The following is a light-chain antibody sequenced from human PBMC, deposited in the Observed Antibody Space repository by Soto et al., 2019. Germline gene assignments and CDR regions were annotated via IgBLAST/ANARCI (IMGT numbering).Light chain of an antibody. J-gene: IGKJ1*01. CDR3: QHYKSYSEA. CDR1: QTISSW. V-gene: IGKV1-5*03. Sequence: DIQMTQSPSTLSGSVGDRVTITCRASQTISSWLAWYQQKPGKAPKLLSYKASTLKSGVPSRFSGSGSGTECTPPINSLQPDDFATYYFQHYKSYSEAFGQGTKVELK. CDR2: KAS.